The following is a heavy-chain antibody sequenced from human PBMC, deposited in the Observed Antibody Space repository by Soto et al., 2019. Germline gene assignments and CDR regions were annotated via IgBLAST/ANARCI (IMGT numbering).Heavy chain of an antibody. CDR3: AKGITMVRGVIIHSCDY. D-gene: IGHD3-10*01. V-gene: IGHV3-23*01. Sequence: EVQLLESGGGLVQPGGSLRLSCAASGFTFSSYAMSWVRQAPGKGLEWVSAISGSGGSTYYADSVTGRFTSPRDNSKNTLYLQMNSLRAEDTAVYYCAKGITMVRGVIIHSCDYWGQGTPVTVSS. CDR1: GFTFSSYA. J-gene: IGHJ4*02. CDR2: ISGSGGST.